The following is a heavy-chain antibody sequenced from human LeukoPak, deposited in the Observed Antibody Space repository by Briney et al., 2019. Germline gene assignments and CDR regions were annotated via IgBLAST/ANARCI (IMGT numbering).Heavy chain of an antibody. J-gene: IGHJ6*02. CDR2: IVVGSGNT. CDR1: GFTFTSSA. V-gene: IGHV1-58*02. D-gene: IGHD1-14*01. Sequence: VASVKVSCKASGFTFTSSAMQWVRQARGQRLGWIGWIVVGSGNTNYAQKFQERVTITRDMSTSTAYMELSSLRSEDTAVYYCAAEYMTRNYYYGMDVWGQGTTVTVSS. CDR3: AAEYMTRNYYYGMDV.